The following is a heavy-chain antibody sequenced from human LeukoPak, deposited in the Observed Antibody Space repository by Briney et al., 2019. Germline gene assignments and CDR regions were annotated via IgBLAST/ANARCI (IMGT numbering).Heavy chain of an antibody. CDR3: ARDLLYSRVAAFDI. V-gene: IGHV3-48*01. Sequence: PGGSLRLSCAASGFTFSSYSMNWVRQAPGKGLEWVSYISSSSSTIYYADSVKGRFTISRDNAKNSLYLQMNSLRAEDTAVYYCARDLLYSRVAAFDIWGQGTMVTVSS. CDR1: GFTFSSYS. CDR2: ISSSSSTI. J-gene: IGHJ3*02. D-gene: IGHD2-2*02.